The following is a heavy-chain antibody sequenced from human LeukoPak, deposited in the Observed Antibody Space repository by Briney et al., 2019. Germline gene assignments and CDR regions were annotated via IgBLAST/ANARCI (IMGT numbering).Heavy chain of an antibody. Sequence: HTGGSLRLSCAASGFPFSSYAMAWVRQAPGKGLEWVSTVSGSGGTTYYADSVKGRFTISRDKSKKMVYLQMSSLRADDTAVYYCVKENTGTYRGNWFDPWGQGTLVTVSS. J-gene: IGHJ5*02. CDR2: VSGSGGTT. CDR3: VKENTGTYRGNWFDP. V-gene: IGHV3-23*01. D-gene: IGHD3-16*02. CDR1: GFPFSSYA.